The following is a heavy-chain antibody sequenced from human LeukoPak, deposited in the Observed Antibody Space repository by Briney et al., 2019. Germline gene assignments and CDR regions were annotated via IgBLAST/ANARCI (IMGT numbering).Heavy chain of an antibody. Sequence: PSETLSLACTVSNGSVRSYYWSWVRQSPGKGLEWIGYIYYSGSTNYNPSLKSRVTISIHTSMNQFSLMLSSVTAADTAMYYCARYYDRTGFDYWGQGTLVTVSS. J-gene: IGHJ4*02. D-gene: IGHD3-16*01. CDR3: ARYYDRTGFDY. CDR2: IYYSGST. V-gene: IGHV4-59*08. CDR1: NGSVRSYY.